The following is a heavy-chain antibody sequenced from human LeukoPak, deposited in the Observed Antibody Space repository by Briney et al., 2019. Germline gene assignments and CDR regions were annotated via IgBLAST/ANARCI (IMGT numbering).Heavy chain of an antibody. J-gene: IGHJ4*02. CDR1: RFPFNAYW. Sequence: GGSLRLSCAASRFPFNAYWMTWVRQAPGKGLEWVANIRQDGDTKYYVDSVKGRFTISRDNAMNSLYLQMNSLRAEDTAIYYCARSLPYGTTWYGRSDFWGQGTLVTVSS. CDR3: ARSLPYGTTWYGRSDF. CDR2: IRQDGDTK. V-gene: IGHV3-7*03. D-gene: IGHD6-13*01.